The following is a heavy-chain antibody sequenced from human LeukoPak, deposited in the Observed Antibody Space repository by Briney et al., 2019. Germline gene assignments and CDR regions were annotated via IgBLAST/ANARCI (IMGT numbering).Heavy chain of an antibody. CDR1: GGSISSYC. CDR2: IYPSGGT. CDR3: ARDLLYSSSSDGQGY. D-gene: IGHD6-6*01. V-gene: IGHV4-4*07. J-gene: IGHJ4*02. Sequence: SETLSLTCTVSGGSISSYCWGWIRQPAGKGLEWIGRIYPSGGTNYNPSLKSRVTLSVDTSKNQFSLKLSSVTAADTAVYYCARDLLYSSSSDGQGYWGQGTLVTVSS.